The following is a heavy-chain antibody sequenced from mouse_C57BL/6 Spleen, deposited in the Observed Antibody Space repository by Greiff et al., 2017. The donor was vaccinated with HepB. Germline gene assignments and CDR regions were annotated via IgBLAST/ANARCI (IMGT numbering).Heavy chain of an antibody. V-gene: IGHV14-4*01. CDR2: IDPENGDT. CDR1: GFNIKDDY. D-gene: IGHD3-3*01. Sequence: EVQRVESGAELVRPGASVKLSCTASGFNIKDDYMHWVKQRPEQGLEWIGWIDPENGDTEYASKFQGKATITADTSSNTAYLQLSSLTSEDTAVYYCTTTGPFDYWGQGTTLTVSS. CDR3: TTTGPFDY. J-gene: IGHJ2*01.